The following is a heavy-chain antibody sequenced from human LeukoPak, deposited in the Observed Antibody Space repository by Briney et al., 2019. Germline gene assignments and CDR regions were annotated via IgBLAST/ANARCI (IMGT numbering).Heavy chain of an antibody. CDR2: IWYDGSNK. V-gene: IGHV3-33*01. D-gene: IGHD3-9*01. Sequence: PGRSLRLSCAASGFTFSSYGMHWVRQAPGKGLEWVAVIWYDGSNKYYADSVKGRLTISRDNSKNTLYLQMNSLRAEDTAVYYCARGGVYYDILTGLFDYWGQGTLVTVSS. CDR1: GFTFSSYG. CDR3: ARGGVYYDILTGLFDY. J-gene: IGHJ4*02.